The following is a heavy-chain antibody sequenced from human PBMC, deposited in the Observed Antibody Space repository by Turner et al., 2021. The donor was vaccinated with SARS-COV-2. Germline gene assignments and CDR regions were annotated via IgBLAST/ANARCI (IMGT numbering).Heavy chain of an antibody. CDR1: GGSISSNGYY. CDR2: IYYGGST. Sequence: QLQLQESGPGLVKPSETLSLTCTVSGGSISSNGYYWGWFRQPPGKGLEWIGSIYYGGSTYFNPSFKSRATISADMPKNQFSQRLTSLTAADTAVYSCSRRGLAVAATWGQGTLVTVSS. J-gene: IGHJ5*02. V-gene: IGHV4-39*01. D-gene: IGHD6-19*01. CDR3: SRRGLAVAAT.